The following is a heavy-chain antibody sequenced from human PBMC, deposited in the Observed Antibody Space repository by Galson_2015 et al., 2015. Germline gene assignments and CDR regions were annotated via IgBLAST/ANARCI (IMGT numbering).Heavy chain of an antibody. Sequence: SLRLSCAASGFTFSGHAMHWVRQAPGKGLEWVTQIWYDGSNKYYSDSVKGRFSVSRDNSKNTVYLQMNSLRAEDTAVYYCARDGPQLASYAFESWGQRTMVTGSS. CDR3: ARDGPQLASYAFES. V-gene: IGHV3-33*01. CDR2: IWYDGSNK. D-gene: IGHD6-13*01. CDR1: GFTFSGHA. J-gene: IGHJ3*01.